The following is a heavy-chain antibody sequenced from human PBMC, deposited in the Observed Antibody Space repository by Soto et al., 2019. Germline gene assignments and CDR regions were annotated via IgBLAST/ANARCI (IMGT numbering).Heavy chain of an antibody. V-gene: IGHV1-18*01. J-gene: IGHJ4*02. CDR3: ARVSGPSSSWYPFDY. CDR2: ISAYNGNT. Sequence: ASVKVSCKASGYTFTSYGISWVLQAPVQGLEWMGWISAYNGNTNYAQKLQGRVTMTTDTSTSTAYMELRSLRSDDTAVYYCARVSGPSSSWYPFDYWGQGTLVTVSS. D-gene: IGHD6-13*01. CDR1: GYTFTSYG.